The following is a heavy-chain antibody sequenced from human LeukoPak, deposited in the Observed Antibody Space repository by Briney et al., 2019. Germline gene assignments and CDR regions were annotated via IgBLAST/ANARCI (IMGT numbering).Heavy chain of an antibody. J-gene: IGHJ4*02. CDR1: GFTFSSYW. Sequence: GGSLRLSRAASGFTFSSYWMSWVRQAPEKGLEWVANINQDGGEKYYVDSVRGRFTISRDNANNSLSLQMNSLRAEDTAVYYCARGGYGSGSYGDYWGQGTLVTVSS. CDR3: ARGGYGSGSYGDY. CDR2: INQDGGEK. D-gene: IGHD3-10*01. V-gene: IGHV3-7*03.